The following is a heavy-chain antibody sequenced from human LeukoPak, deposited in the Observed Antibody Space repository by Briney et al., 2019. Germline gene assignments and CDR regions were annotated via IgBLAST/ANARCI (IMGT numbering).Heavy chain of an antibody. V-gene: IGHV1-2*02. Sequence: ASVKVSCKSSGYTFTGYYMHWVRQAPGQGLEWMGWINSNSGGTNYAQKFQGRVTMTRDTSSLTAYMELSRLRSDDTAVYYCAREAYSTSSFDYWGQGTLVIVSS. CDR3: AREAYSTSSFDY. D-gene: IGHD6-6*01. CDR1: GYTFTGYY. J-gene: IGHJ4*02. CDR2: INSNSGGT.